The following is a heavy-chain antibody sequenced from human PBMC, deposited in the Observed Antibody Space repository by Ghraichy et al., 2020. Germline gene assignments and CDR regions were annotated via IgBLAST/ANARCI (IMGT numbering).Heavy chain of an antibody. J-gene: IGHJ6*02. D-gene: IGHD3-10*01. Sequence: GGSLRLSCAASGFSVSSNLMTWVRQAPGKGLEWVALIYSGGSTYYADSVKGRFTISRDNSNNTLYVQMNGLRAEDTAVYYCARGDPNPYYIYGMDVWGQGTTVTVSS. CDR2: IYSGGST. V-gene: IGHV3-53*01. CDR3: ARGDPNPYYIYGMDV. CDR1: GFSVSSNL.